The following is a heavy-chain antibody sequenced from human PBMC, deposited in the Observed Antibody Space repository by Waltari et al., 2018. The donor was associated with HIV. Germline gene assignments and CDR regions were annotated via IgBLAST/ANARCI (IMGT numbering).Heavy chain of an antibody. V-gene: IGHV4-39*01. CDR1: GGSISSSDYY. CDR2: IDYGGST. D-gene: IGHD3-3*01. Sequence: QLQMQESGPGLVKPSETLSLTCSVSGGSISSSDYYWGWIRQSPGKGLEWIGNIDYGGSTYYNPSLQSRVTISVDTSKIQFSLRLNSVTAADTAVYFCARHLRGHGFLAKLYYFDFWGQGALVTVSS. J-gene: IGHJ4*02. CDR3: ARHLRGHGFLAKLYYFDF.